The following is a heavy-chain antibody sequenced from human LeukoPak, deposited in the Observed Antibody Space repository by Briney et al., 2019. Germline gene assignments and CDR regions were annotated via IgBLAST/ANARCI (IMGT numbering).Heavy chain of an antibody. CDR2: IYSSGST. CDR1: GGSISSYY. J-gene: IGHJ4*02. D-gene: IGHD2-2*01. Sequence: SETLSLTCTVSGGSISSYYWSWVRQPPGKGLEWIGYIYSSGSTNYNPSLKSRVTISVDTSKKQFSLKLSSVTAADTALYYCARTYSTSSNFDYWGQGTLVTVSS. CDR3: ARTYSTSSNFDY. V-gene: IGHV4-4*09.